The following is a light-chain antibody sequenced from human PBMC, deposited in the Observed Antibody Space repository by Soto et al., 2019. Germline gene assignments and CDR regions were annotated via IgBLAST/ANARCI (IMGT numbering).Light chain of an antibody. CDR3: QQYGSSPWT. CDR1: PSVTNF. Sequence: PGERATLSCRASPSVTNFLAWYQQKPGQAPRLLIYGASSRATGIPDRFSGSGSGTDFTLTISRLEPEDFAVYYCQQYGSSPWTFGQGTKVDIK. CDR2: GAS. J-gene: IGKJ1*01. V-gene: IGKV3-20*01.